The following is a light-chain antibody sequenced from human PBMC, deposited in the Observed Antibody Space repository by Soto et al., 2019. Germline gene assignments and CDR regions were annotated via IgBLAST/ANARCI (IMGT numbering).Light chain of an antibody. CDR1: QSVSRSY. J-gene: IGKJ3*01. V-gene: IGKV3-20*01. CDR2: GAS. Sequence: EIVLTQSPGTLSLSPGERATLSCRASQSVSRSYLAWYQQKPGQAPRLLIYGASSRATGIPDRFSGSGSGTDFTLTISRLEPEDFAVYYCQQHGSSPFTFGPGTKVDIK. CDR3: QQHGSSPFT.